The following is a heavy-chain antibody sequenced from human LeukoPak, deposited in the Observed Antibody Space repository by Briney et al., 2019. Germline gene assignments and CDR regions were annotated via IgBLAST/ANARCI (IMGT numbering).Heavy chain of an antibody. CDR1: GYTFTGYY. CDR3: ARVRYGDYGGFDY. V-gene: IGHV1-2*02. J-gene: IGHJ4*02. Sequence: ASVKVSCKASGYTFTGYYMHWVRQAPGQGLEWMGWINPNSGGTNYAQKFQGRVTMTRDTSISTAYMELSRLRSDDTAVYYCARVRYGDYGGFDYWGQGTLVTVSS. CDR2: INPNSGGT. D-gene: IGHD4-17*01.